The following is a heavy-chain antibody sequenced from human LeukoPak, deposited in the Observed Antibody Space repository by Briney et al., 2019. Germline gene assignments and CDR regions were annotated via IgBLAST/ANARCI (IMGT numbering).Heavy chain of an antibody. CDR2: IYPDDSDT. J-gene: IGHJ4*02. Sequence: GESLKISCHGSGYNFTIHWIAWVRQMPGKGLELMGIIYPDDSDTRYSPSFQGQVTISADKSITTAYLQWSSLKASDTAMYYCARSYGTWNYADYWGQGTLLTVSS. CDR1: GYNFTIHW. CDR3: ARSYGTWNYADY. V-gene: IGHV5-51*06. D-gene: IGHD3-10*01.